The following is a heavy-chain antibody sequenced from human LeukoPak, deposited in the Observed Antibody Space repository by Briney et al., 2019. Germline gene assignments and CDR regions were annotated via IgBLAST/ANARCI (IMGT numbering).Heavy chain of an antibody. J-gene: IGHJ4*02. D-gene: IGHD6-13*01. CDR1: GFTFSSFG. CDR2: ISYDGSNK. Sequence: GGSLRLSCAASGFTFSSFGMHWVRQAPGKGLEWVAVISYDGSNKYYADSVKGRFTISRDNSKNTLYLQMNSLRAEGTAVYYCARERSIAAAGPFDYWGQGTLVTVSS. V-gene: IGHV3-30*05. CDR3: ARERSIAAAGPFDY.